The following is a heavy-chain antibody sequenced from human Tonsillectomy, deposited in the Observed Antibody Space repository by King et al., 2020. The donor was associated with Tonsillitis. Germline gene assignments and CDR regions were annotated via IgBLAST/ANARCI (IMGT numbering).Heavy chain of an antibody. CDR3: ARTQGVWMADAFDI. CDR1: GYRFTSYW. V-gene: IGHV5-51*01. Sequence: QLVQSGAEVKKPGESLKISCKGHGYRFTSYWIGWVRQMPGKGLEWMGIIYPGDSVTRYSPSFQGQVTISADKSISTAYLQWSSLKASDTAIYYCARTQGVWMADAFDIWGQGTMVIVSS. D-gene: IGHD3-16*01. J-gene: IGHJ3*02. CDR2: IYPGDSVT.